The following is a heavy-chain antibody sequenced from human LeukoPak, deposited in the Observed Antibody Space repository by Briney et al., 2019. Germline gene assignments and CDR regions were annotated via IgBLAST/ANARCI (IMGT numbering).Heavy chain of an antibody. D-gene: IGHD7-27*01. Sequence: PGRSLRLSCAASGFTFDDYAMYWVRQAPGKGLEWVSGISWNSGSIGYADSVKGRFTISRDNAKNSLYLQMNSLRAEDTALYYCAKDISPLLGYYFDYWGQGTLVTVSS. CDR3: AKDISPLLGYYFDY. J-gene: IGHJ4*02. CDR2: ISWNSGSI. CDR1: GFTFDDYA. V-gene: IGHV3-9*01.